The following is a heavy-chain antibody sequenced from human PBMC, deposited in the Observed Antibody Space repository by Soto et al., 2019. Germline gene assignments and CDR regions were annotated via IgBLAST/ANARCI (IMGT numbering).Heavy chain of an antibody. D-gene: IGHD5-12*01. CDR2: INAGNGNT. Sequence: QVQLVQSGAEVKKPGASVKVSCKASGYTFTSYAMHWVRQAPGQRLEWMGWINAGNGNTKYSQKFQGRVTITRDTSARTAYMELSSLRSEDTAVYYCARVEMATHFPLDYWGQGTLVTVSS. CDR3: ARVEMATHFPLDY. J-gene: IGHJ4*02. CDR1: GYTFTSYA. V-gene: IGHV1-3*01.